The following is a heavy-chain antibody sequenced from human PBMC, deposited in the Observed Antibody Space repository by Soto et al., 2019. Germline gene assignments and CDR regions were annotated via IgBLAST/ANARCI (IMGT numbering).Heavy chain of an antibody. D-gene: IGHD2-21*01. J-gene: IGHJ6*02. CDR2: IIPIFGTA. Sequence: QVQLVQSGAEVKKPGSSVKVSCKASGGTFSSYAISWVRQAPGQGLEWMGGIIPIFGTANYAQKFQGRVTITADKSTSTAYMELSSLRSEDTAVYCCAREVMATNPHYYGMDVWGQGTTVTVSS. CDR3: AREVMATNPHYYGMDV. CDR1: GGTFSSYA. V-gene: IGHV1-69*06.